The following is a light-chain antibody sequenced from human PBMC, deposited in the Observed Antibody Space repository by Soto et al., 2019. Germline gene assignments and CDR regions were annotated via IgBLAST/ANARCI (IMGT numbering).Light chain of an antibody. Sequence: EIVLTQSPGTLSLSPGERATLSCRASQSVGSSYLAWYQQKPGQAPRVLIYGTSSRATGIPARFSGSGSGTDFTLTISSLEPEDFAIYYCQQRQYWPPITFGQGTRLEIK. CDR2: GTS. CDR3: QQRQYWPPIT. CDR1: QSVGSSY. J-gene: IGKJ5*01. V-gene: IGKV3D-20*02.